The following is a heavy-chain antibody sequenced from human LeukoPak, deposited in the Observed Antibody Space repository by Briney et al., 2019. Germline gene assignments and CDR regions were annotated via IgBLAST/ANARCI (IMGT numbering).Heavy chain of an antibody. V-gene: IGHV1-18*01. J-gene: IGHJ3*02. CDR2: ISAYNGNT. Sequence: ASVKVSCKASGYTFTSFGISWVRQAPGQGLEWMGWISAYNGNTNYAQKLQGRVTMTTDTSTSTAYMELRSLRSDDTAVYYCARDFGWLSLDDAFDIWGQGTMVTVSS. D-gene: IGHD3-9*01. CDR3: ARDFGWLSLDDAFDI. CDR1: GYTFTSFG.